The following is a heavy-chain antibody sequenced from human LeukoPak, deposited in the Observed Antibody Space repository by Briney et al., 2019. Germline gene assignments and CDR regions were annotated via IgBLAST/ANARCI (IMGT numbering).Heavy chain of an antibody. Sequence: SETLSLTCTVSGGSISSYYWSWIRQPPGKGLEWIGYIYYSGSTNYNPSLKSRVTISVDTPKNQFSLKLSSVTAADTAVYYCARLVGARDYYYYGMDVWGQGTTVTVSS. V-gene: IGHV4-59*08. J-gene: IGHJ6*02. CDR2: IYYSGST. CDR1: GGSISSYY. CDR3: ARLVGARDYYYYGMDV. D-gene: IGHD1-26*01.